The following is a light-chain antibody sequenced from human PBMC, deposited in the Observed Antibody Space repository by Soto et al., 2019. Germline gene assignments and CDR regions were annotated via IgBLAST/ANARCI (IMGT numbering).Light chain of an antibody. CDR2: GAS. CDR3: QQYDNRPPFT. J-gene: IGKJ3*01. Sequence: EVAMTQSPATLSVSPGERAILSCRTSQGVSSNLAWYQQQPGLPPRLLIYGASTRATGIPARFSGSGSGTAFTLTISSMQSADFAVYYCQQYDNRPPFTFGPGTKVDIK. V-gene: IGKV3-15*01. CDR1: QGVSSN.